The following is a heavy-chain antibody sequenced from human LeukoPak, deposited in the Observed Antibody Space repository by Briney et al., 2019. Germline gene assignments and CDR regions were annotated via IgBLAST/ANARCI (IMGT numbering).Heavy chain of an antibody. D-gene: IGHD1-26*01. CDR3: ARDLIVGATKGAFDI. J-gene: IGHJ3*02. CDR1: GYTFTSYG. V-gene: IGHV1-18*01. CDR2: ISAYNGNT. Sequence: ASVKVSCKASGYTFTSYGISWVRQAPGQGLEWMGWISAYNGNTNYAQKLQGRVTMTTDTSTSTAYMELRGLRSDDTAVYYCARDLIVGATKGAFDIWGQGTMVTVSS.